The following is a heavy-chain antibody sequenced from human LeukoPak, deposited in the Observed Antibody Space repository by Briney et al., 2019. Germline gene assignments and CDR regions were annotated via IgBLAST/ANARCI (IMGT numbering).Heavy chain of an antibody. V-gene: IGHV5-10-1*01. CDR2: IDPSDSYT. J-gene: IGHJ4*02. CDR3: ATYTDSELIY. Sequence: GESLQISCKGSGYQFTSYWITWVRQMPGRGLEWMETIDPSDSYTNYSPSSQGHVTISADKSISTAYLQWSSLKASDTAIYYCATYTDSELIYWGQGTLVTVS. D-gene: IGHD5-12*01. CDR1: GYQFTSYW.